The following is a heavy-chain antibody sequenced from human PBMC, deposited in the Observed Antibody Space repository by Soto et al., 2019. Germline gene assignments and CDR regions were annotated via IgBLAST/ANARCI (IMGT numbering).Heavy chain of an antibody. Sequence: EVQLLESGGGLVQPGGSLRLSCAASGFTFSSYAMSWVRQAPGKGLEWVSAISGSGGSTYYADSVKGRFTISRDNSKNTLYVQMNSLRAEDTAVYYCAKGGTATVTNFDYWGQGTLVTVSS. D-gene: IGHD4-4*01. CDR2: ISGSGGST. CDR1: GFTFSSYA. V-gene: IGHV3-23*01. J-gene: IGHJ4*02. CDR3: AKGGTATVTNFDY.